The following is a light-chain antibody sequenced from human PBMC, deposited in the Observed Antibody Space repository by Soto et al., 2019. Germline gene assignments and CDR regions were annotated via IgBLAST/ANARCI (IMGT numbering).Light chain of an antibody. Sequence: QSALTQPPSASGSPGQSVTISCTGASSDVGGYNYVSWYQQHPGKAPKLMIYEVNKRPSGVPDRFSGSKSGNTASLTVSGLQAEDEAGDYCSSYAGSNNFVVFGGGTKLTVL. CDR3: SSYAGSNNFVV. CDR2: EVN. V-gene: IGLV2-8*01. J-gene: IGLJ2*01. CDR1: SSDVGGYNY.